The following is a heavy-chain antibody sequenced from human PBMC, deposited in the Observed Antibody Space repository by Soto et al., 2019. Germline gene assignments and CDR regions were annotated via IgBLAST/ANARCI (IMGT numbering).Heavy chain of an antibody. CDR3: ARPVAGTGEEDY. Sequence: QVQLVESGGGVVQPGRSLRLSCAASGLTFSRYAMHWVRQAPGKGLEWVAVISYDGSNKYYADSVKGRFTISRDNSKNTLYLQMNSLRAEDTAVYSCARPVAGTGEEDYWGQGALVTVSS. J-gene: IGHJ4*02. V-gene: IGHV3-30-3*01. D-gene: IGHD6-19*01. CDR1: GLTFSRYA. CDR2: ISYDGSNK.